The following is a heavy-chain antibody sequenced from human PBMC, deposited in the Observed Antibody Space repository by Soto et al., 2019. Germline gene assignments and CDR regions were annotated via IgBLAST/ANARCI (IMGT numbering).Heavy chain of an antibody. CDR1: GGTFSSYA. V-gene: IGHV1-69*06. Sequence: VKVSCKASGGTFSSYAISWVRQAPGQGLEWMGGIIPIFGTANYAQKFQGRVTITADKSTSTAYMELSSLRSEDTAVYYCARDRAELLWFGAYYYYGMDVWGQGTTVTVSS. J-gene: IGHJ6*02. CDR2: IIPIFGTA. CDR3: ARDRAELLWFGAYYYYGMDV. D-gene: IGHD3-10*01.